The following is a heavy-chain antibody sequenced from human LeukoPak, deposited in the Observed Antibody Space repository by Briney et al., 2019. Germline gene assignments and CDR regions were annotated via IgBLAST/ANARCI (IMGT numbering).Heavy chain of an antibody. CDR2: IYYSGST. CDR1: GGSISSYY. D-gene: IGHD3-22*01. Sequence: SETLSLTCTVSGGSISSYYWSWIRQPPGKGLEWIGYIYYSGSTNYNPSLKGRVTISVDTSKNLFSLNLSSVTAADTAVYYCARDWSSGYYYVLVRHNWFDPWGQGTLVTVSS. V-gene: IGHV4-59*12. J-gene: IGHJ5*02. CDR3: ARDWSSGYYYVLVRHNWFDP.